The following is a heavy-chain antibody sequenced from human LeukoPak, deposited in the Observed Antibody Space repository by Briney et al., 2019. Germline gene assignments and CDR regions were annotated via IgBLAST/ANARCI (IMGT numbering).Heavy chain of an antibody. CDR2: INHSGST. CDR1: GGSFSGYY. J-gene: IGHJ4*02. CDR3: ARGASAAINY. Sequence: SETLSLTCAVYGGSFSGYYWSWIRQPPGKGLEWIGEINHSGSTNYNPSLKSRVTISVDTSKNQFSLKLSSVTAADTAVYYCARGASAAINYWGQGTPVTVSS. D-gene: IGHD6-13*01. V-gene: IGHV4-34*01.